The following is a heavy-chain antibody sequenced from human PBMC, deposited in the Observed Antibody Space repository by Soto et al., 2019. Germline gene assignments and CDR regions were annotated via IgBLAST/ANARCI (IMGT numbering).Heavy chain of an antibody. CDR2: IYHSGST. D-gene: IGHD6-6*01. V-gene: IGHV4-4*02. J-gene: IGHJ6*03. CDR1: SGSISSSNW. CDR3: ARGIRGYSSSSLGYYYYYMDV. Sequence: SETLSLTCAVSSGSISSSNWWSWVRQPPGKGLEWIGEIYHSGSTNYNPSLKSRVTISVDKSKNQFSLKLSSVTAADTAVYYCARGIRGYSSSSLGYYYYYMDVWGKGTTVTVSS.